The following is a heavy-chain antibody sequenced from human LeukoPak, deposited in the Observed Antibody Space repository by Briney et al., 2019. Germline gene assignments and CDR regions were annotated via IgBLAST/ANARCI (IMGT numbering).Heavy chain of an antibody. CDR1: GGSITSGYYY. J-gene: IGHJ2*01. Sequence: PSETLSLTCTVSGGSITSGYYYWSWIRQPAGRGLEWIGRFYSSGGTKYNPSLESRVTISVDTSKNQFSLNLKSVTAADTAVYYCARRSVVTGDYWYFDLWGRGTLVTVSS. CDR2: FYSSGGT. CDR3: ARRSVVTGDYWYFDL. D-gene: IGHD7-27*01. V-gene: IGHV4-61*02.